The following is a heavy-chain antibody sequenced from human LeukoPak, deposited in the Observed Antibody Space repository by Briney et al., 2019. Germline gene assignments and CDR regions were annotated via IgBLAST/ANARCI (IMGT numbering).Heavy chain of an antibody. CDR2: ISGTDDST. V-gene: IGHV3-23*01. Sequence: PGGSLRLSCAASGFTFSSFAMSWVRQAPGKGLEWVSTISGTDDSTYYADSVKGRFTISRDNSKNTLYLQMDSLRAEDTAVYHCARDRAVGYYDSGGHVIFDYWGQGTLVTVSS. J-gene: IGHJ4*02. D-gene: IGHD3-22*01. CDR3: ARDRAVGYYDSGGHVIFDY. CDR1: GFTFSSFA.